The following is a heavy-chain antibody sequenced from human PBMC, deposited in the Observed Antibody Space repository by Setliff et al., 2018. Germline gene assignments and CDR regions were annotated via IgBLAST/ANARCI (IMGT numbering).Heavy chain of an antibody. J-gene: IGHJ2*01. CDR1: GDSISSDGYY. D-gene: IGHD6-19*01. CDR2: IYYSGST. V-gene: IGHV4-31*03. Sequence: TLSLTCTVSGDSISSDGYYWSWIRQYPGKGLEWIGYIYYSGSTYYNPSLKSRVTISLDTSKNQFSLELNSVTAADTAVYYCARSRTIAVKGGVFAVWGRGTLVTVS. CDR3: ARSRTIAVKGGVFAV.